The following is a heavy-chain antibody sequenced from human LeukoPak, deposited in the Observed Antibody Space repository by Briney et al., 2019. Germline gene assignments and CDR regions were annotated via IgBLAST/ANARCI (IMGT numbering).Heavy chain of an antibody. Sequence: GGSLRLSCAASGFIFHNYGMHWVRQAPGKGLEWVAVISYDGSNEYYVDSVKGRFTISRDNAKNSLYLQMSNLRAEDTAVYFCARGGGLDVWGQGATVTVSS. CDR2: ISYDGSNE. CDR3: ARGGGLDV. J-gene: IGHJ6*02. V-gene: IGHV3-30*03. D-gene: IGHD3-16*01. CDR1: GFIFHNYG.